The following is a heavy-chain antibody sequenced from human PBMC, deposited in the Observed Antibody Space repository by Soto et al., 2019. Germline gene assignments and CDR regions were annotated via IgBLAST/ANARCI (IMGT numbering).Heavy chain of an antibody. V-gene: IGHV3-73*01. CDR2: IRSKANSYAT. J-gene: IGHJ3*02. CDR3: AHYYDFWSGYYAFDI. CDR1: GFTFSGSA. D-gene: IGHD3-3*01. Sequence: GGSLRLSCAASGFTFSGSAMHWVRQASGKGLGWVGRIRSKANSYATAYAASVKGRFTISRDDSNNTAYLQMNSLKTEDTAVYYCAHYYDFWSGYYAFDIWGQGTMVTVSS.